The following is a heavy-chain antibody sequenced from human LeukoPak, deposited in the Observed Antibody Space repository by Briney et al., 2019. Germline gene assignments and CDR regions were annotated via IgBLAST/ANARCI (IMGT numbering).Heavy chain of an antibody. D-gene: IGHD1-26*01. CDR2: ISRSSSTI. CDR1: GFSFNNNG. J-gene: IGHJ4*02. V-gene: IGHV3-48*01. Sequence: QPGGSLRLSCVASGFSFNNNGMSWVRQAPGKGLEWVSYISRSSSTIYYADSVKGRFTVSRDNAKNSLYLQMNSLRADDTAVYYCARVLVVGSTTTRAFDYWGQGTLVTVSS. CDR3: ARVLVVGSTTTRAFDY.